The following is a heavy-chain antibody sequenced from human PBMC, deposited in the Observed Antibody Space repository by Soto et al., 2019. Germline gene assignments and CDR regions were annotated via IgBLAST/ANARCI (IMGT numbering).Heavy chain of an antibody. CDR3: ARLHYDTYFDY. J-gene: IGHJ4*02. CDR2: IYYSGST. D-gene: IGHD3-16*01. Sequence: SETLSLTCTVSGGSISSYYWSWIRQPPGKGLEWIGYIYYSGSTNYNPSLKSRVTISVDTSKNQFSLKPSSVTAADTAVYFCARLHYDTYFDYWGQGTPVTVSS. CDR1: GGSISSYY. V-gene: IGHV4-59*08.